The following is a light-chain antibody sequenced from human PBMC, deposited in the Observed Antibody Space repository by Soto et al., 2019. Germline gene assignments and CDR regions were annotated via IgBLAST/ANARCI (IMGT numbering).Light chain of an antibody. Sequence: DIQMTQSPSSLSASVGNRVPISCRASQSISTYLNWYQQKPGKAPDLLIYAASSLQSGVPPRFSGSGSGTDFTLTIMSLQPEDFATYYCQQSYTAPLTFGGGTKVEIK. CDR1: QSISTY. CDR3: QQSYTAPLT. V-gene: IGKV1-39*01. CDR2: AAS. J-gene: IGKJ4*01.